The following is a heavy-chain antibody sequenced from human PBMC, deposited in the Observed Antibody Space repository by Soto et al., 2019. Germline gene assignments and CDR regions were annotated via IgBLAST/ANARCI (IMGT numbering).Heavy chain of an antibody. D-gene: IGHD6-13*01. CDR2: IWYDGSNK. Sequence: PGGSLRLSCAASGFTFSSYGMHWVCQAPGKGLEWVAVIWYDGSNKYYADSVKGRFTISRDNSKNTLYLQMNSLRAEDTAVYYCARDLGSGSTGPTGWGQGTLVTVSS. CDR1: GFTFSSYG. V-gene: IGHV3-33*01. J-gene: IGHJ4*02. CDR3: ARDLGSGSTGPTG.